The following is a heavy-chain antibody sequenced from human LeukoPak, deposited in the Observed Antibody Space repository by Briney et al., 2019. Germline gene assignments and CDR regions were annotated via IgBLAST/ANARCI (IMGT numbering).Heavy chain of an antibody. CDR1: GFTFSSYG. J-gene: IGHJ5*02. V-gene: IGHV3-33*01. D-gene: IGHD2-2*01. Sequence: PGRSLRLSCAASGFTFSSYGMLWVRQAPGKGLEWVAVIWYDGSNKYYADSVKGRFTISRDNSKNTLYLQMNSLRAEDTAVYYCARADYQLLSPSYNWFDPWGQGTLVTVSS. CDR2: IWYDGSNK. CDR3: ARADYQLLSPSYNWFDP.